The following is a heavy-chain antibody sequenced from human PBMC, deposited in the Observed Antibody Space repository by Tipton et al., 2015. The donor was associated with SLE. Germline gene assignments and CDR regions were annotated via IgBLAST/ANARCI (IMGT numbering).Heavy chain of an antibody. V-gene: IGHV3-48*01. CDR3: ARDRDLGDDYGDGQAFDI. CDR1: GFTFSSYS. Sequence: GSLRLSCAASGFTFSSYSMNWVRQAPGKGLEWVSYISSSSSTISYADSVKGRFTISRDNSKNTLYLQMNSLRAEDTAVYYCARDRDLGDDYGDGQAFDIWGQGTMVTVSS. CDR2: ISSSSSTI. D-gene: IGHD4-17*01. J-gene: IGHJ3*02.